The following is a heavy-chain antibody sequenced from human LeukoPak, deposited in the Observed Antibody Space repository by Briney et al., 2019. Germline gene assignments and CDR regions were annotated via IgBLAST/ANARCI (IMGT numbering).Heavy chain of an antibody. V-gene: IGHV3-23*01. J-gene: IGHJ4*02. CDR2: IYENGGTT. CDR1: GFTFRGHA. CDR3: AKDFRIGYSAHFDY. D-gene: IGHD2-21*01. Sequence: GGSLRLSCVGSGFTFRGHAMSWVRQAPEKGLEFVSGIYENGGTTYYADSVKGRFSISRDNSKNTLYLQMDSLRGEDTVVYYCAKDFRIGYSAHFDYWGQGALVTVSS.